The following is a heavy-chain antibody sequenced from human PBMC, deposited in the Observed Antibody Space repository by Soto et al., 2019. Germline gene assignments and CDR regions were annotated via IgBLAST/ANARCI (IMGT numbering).Heavy chain of an antibody. CDR3: ARALGGVLRYFDWPIDY. J-gene: IGHJ4*02. CDR2: ISYDGSNK. Sequence: PGGSLRLSCAASGFTFRSYAMHWVRKARGTGLEWVAVISYDGSNKYYADSVKGRFTISRDNSKNTLYLQMNSLRAEDTAVYYCARALGGVLRYFDWPIDYWGQGTLVTVYS. D-gene: IGHD3-9*01. V-gene: IGHV3-30-3*01. CDR1: GFTFRSYA.